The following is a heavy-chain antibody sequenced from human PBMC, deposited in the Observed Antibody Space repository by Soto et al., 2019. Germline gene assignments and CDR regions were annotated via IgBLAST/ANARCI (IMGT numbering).Heavy chain of an antibody. CDR1: GGSISSYY. CDR3: ARCGYSSLSVRGRKYYFDY. D-gene: IGHD6-6*01. Sequence: PSETLSLTCTVSGGSISSYYWSWIRQPPGKGLEWIGYIYYSGSTNYNPSLKSRVTISVDTSKNQFSLKLSSVTAADTAVYYCARCGYSSLSVRGRKYYFDYWGQGTMVTVS. V-gene: IGHV4-59*01. CDR2: IYYSGST. J-gene: IGHJ4*02.